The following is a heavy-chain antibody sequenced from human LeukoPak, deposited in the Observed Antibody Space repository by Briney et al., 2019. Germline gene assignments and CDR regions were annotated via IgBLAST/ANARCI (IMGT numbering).Heavy chain of an antibody. Sequence: GGSLRLSCAASGFTFSSYGMHWVRQAPGKGLEWVAFIRYDGSNKYYADSVKGRFTISRDNSKNTLYLQMNSLRAEDTAVYYCAKDARSYYYDSSGYFDYWGQGTLVTVSS. D-gene: IGHD3-22*01. CDR3: AKDARSYYYDSSGYFDY. CDR2: IRYDGSNK. V-gene: IGHV3-30*02. J-gene: IGHJ4*02. CDR1: GFTFSSYG.